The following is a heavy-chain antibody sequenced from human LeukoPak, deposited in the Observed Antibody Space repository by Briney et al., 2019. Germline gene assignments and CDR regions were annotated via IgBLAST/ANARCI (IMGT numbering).Heavy chain of an antibody. V-gene: IGHV4-34*01. Sequence: SETLSLTCAVYGGSFSGYYWSWIRQPPGKGLEWIGEINHSGSTNYNPSLKSRVTISVDTSKNQCSRMLSSVAAADTTVYYCASGHSNSWGQGTMVTVSS. CDR3: ASGHSNS. D-gene: IGHD6-13*01. CDR1: GGSFSGYY. J-gene: IGHJ3*01. CDR2: INHSGST.